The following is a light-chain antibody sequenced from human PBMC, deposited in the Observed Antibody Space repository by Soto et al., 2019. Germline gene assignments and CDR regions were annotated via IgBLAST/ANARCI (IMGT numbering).Light chain of an antibody. CDR3: QQRSSWPPIT. V-gene: IGKV3D-20*02. J-gene: IGKJ5*01. CDR1: QSISSNF. Sequence: EIVLTQSPGTLSLSPGEGATLSCRASQSISSNFLAWYQQKRGQAPRLLIHGASNRATGIPDRFSGSGSGTDFALTISDLEPEDFAIYYCQQRSSWPPITFGQGTRREIK. CDR2: GAS.